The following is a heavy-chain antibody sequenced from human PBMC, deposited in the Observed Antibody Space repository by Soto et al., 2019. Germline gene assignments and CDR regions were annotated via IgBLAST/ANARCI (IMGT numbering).Heavy chain of an antibody. CDR2: INAGNGNT. J-gene: IGHJ4*02. Sequence: QVQLVQSGAEVKKPGASVKVSCKASGYTFTNYAMHWVRQVPGQRPEWMGWINAGNGNTKYSQKFQGRVTITRDTSASTAYMELSSLRSEDTAVYSCARGLNGYLHHFDYRGQGTLVSVSS. D-gene: IGHD5-18*01. CDR3: ARGLNGYLHHFDY. V-gene: IGHV1-3*01. CDR1: GYTFTNYA.